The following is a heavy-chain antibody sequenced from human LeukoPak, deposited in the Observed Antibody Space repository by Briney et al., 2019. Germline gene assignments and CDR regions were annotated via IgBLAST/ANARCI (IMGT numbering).Heavy chain of an antibody. CDR2: IYYSGST. V-gene: IGHV4-39*07. CDR3: ARVNYYDSSGYLPFDY. J-gene: IGHJ4*02. Sequence: PSETLSLTCTVSGGSISSSSYYWGWIRQPPGKGLEWIGSIYYSGSTYFNPSLKSRVTISVDTSKNQFSLKLSSVTAADTAVYYCARVNYYDSSGYLPFDYWGQGTLATVSS. CDR1: GGSISSSSYY. D-gene: IGHD3-22*01.